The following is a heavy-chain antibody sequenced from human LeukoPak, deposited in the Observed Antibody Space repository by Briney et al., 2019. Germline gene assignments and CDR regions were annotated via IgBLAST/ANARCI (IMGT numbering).Heavy chain of an antibody. CDR2: ITGSGGNT. J-gene: IGHJ4*02. D-gene: IGHD3-9*01. CDR3: AKWGDYDVLTGYYVSDY. Sequence: PGASLRLSCAASGFTFSNYAMSWVRQAPGKGLEWVSAITGSGGNTYYADSVEGRFTISRGNSKNTVFLQMNSLRAEDTAVYYCAKWGDYDVLTGYYVSDYWGQGTLVTVSS. V-gene: IGHV3-23*01. CDR1: GFTFSNYA.